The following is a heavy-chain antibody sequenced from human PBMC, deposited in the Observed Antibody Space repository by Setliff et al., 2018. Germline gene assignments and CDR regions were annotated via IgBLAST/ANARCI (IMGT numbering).Heavy chain of an antibody. CDR1: GGSFSGYY. CDR3: ARGPAAATPYFQH. J-gene: IGHJ1*01. CDR2: INHSGIT. Sequence: KTSETLSLTCAVFGGSFSGYYWTWIRQSPGKGLEWIGEINHSGITNYSPSLKSRVTISTDTSKNQFSLKLTSVTAADTAVYFCARGPAAATPYFQHWAQGTLVTVSS. D-gene: IGHD2-15*01. V-gene: IGHV4-34*01.